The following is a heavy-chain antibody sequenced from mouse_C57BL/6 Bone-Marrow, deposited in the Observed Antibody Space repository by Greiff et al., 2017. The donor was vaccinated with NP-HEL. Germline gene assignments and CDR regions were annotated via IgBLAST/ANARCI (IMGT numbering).Heavy chain of an antibody. D-gene: IGHD2-1*01. J-gene: IGHJ4*01. CDR1: GFTFSSYA. Sequence: EVMLVESGGGLVKPGGSLKLSCAASGFTFSSYAMSWVRQTPEKRLEWVATISDGGSYTYYPDNVKGRFTISRDNAKNNLYLQMSHLKSEDTAMYYCARAPICYGNYLLYAMDYWGQGTSVTVSS. V-gene: IGHV5-4*03. CDR2: ISDGGSYT. CDR3: ARAPICYGNYLLYAMDY.